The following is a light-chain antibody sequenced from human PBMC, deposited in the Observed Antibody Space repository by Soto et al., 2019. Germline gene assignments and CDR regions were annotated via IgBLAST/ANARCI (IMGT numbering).Light chain of an antibody. CDR2: RAS. V-gene: IGKV1-39*01. J-gene: IGKJ5*01. Sequence: DIQMTQSPSSLSASVGDRVTITCRARRTISTSVNWYQQKPGKAPKLLIYRASLLQRGLPSTCSGSGSGTDFTLTISSLQPEDFASYYCQKRDSFPITFGQGTRLDIK. CDR1: RTISTS. CDR3: QKRDSFPIT.